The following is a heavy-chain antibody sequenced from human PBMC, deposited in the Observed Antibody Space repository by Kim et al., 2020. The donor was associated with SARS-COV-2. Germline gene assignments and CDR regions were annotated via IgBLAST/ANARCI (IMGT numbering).Heavy chain of an antibody. CDR3: AGRRGGVRAEYYFDY. D-gene: IGHD3-10*01. V-gene: IGHV1-46*01. Sequence: QKFQGRVTMTRDTSTSTVYMELSSLRSEDTAVYYCAGRRGGVRAEYYFDYWGQGTLVTVSS. J-gene: IGHJ4*02.